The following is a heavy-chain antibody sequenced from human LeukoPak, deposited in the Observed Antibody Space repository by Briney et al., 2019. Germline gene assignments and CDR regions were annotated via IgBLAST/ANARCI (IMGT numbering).Heavy chain of an antibody. V-gene: IGHV1-69-2*01. CDR2: IDPENSAR. Sequence: GASVKVSCKASGYSISDYYIHWVKQAPGKGLEWMGRIDPENSARAYAERFQGSLTITADTSGNTVYMTLSGLRAVDTAVYYCSTLRGTSDYWGQGTLVTVSS. CDR3: STLRGTSDY. J-gene: IGHJ4*02. D-gene: IGHD3-16*01. CDR1: GYSISDYY.